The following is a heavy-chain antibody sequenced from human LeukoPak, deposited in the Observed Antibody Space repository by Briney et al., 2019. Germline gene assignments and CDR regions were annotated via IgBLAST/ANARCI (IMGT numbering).Heavy chain of an antibody. Sequence: ASVKVSCKASGYTFTDYYIHWVRQAPGQGLEWMGWINPNNGGTNYAQKFQGRVTMTRDTSISTAYMELSRLRSDDTAVYYCAREVDYYDTSDYFPLGYWGQGTLVTVSS. V-gene: IGHV1-2*02. J-gene: IGHJ4*02. CDR3: AREVDYYDTSDYFPLGY. CDR2: INPNNGGT. D-gene: IGHD3-22*01. CDR1: GYTFTDYY.